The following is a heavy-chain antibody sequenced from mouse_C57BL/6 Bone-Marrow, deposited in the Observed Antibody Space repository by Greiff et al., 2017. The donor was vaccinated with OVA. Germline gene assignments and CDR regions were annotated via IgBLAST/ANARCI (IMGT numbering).Heavy chain of an antibody. J-gene: IGHJ1*03. CDR2: IDPSDSYT. CDR3: ARLTGPWYFDV. D-gene: IGHD4-1*01. Sequence: VQLQQPGAELVRPGTSVKLSCKASGYTFTSYWMHWVKQRPGQGLEWIGVIDPSDSYTNYNQKFKGKATLTVDTSSSTAYMQLSSLTSEDSAVYYCARLTGPWYFDVWGTGTTVTVSS. V-gene: IGHV1-59*01. CDR1: GYTFTSYW.